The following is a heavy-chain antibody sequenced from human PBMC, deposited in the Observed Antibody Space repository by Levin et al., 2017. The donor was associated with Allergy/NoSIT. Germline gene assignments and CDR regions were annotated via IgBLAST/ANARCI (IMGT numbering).Heavy chain of an antibody. J-gene: IGHJ4*02. CDR3: ARGGSYPDY. V-gene: IGHV1-2*02. CDR2: INPSSGNT. CDR1: GYSFTDYY. D-gene: IGHD3-16*02. Sequence: ASVKVSCKASGYSFTDYYIHWLRQAPGQGLQSMGWINPSSGNTQYSASLHGRVTLTRDTAMSTVFMELTRLTSNDTAVYFCARGGSYPDYWGQGTLVAVSS.